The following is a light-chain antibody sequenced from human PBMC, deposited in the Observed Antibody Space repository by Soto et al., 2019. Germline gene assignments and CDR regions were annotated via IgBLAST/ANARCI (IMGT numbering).Light chain of an antibody. J-gene: IGLJ1*01. V-gene: IGLV2-14*01. Sequence: QSVLTQPASVSWSPGHSITISCTGTSSDVGGYNYVSWYQQHPGKAPKLMIYDVSNRPSGVSNRFSGSKSGNTASLTISGLQAEDEADYYCSSYTSSSTLDVFGNGTKVTVL. CDR3: SSYTSSSTLDV. CDR1: SSDVGGYNY. CDR2: DVS.